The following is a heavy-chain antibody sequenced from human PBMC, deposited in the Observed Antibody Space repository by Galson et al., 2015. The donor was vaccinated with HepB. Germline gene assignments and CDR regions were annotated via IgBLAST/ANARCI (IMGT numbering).Heavy chain of an antibody. Sequence: SLRLSCAASGFAFHSHAMSWVRQAPGKGLQWVSYISTNGATIHYADSVKGRFTIARDNAKNTMWLQMNSLSAEDTAVYYCATTKFGSGAYWTFDIWGQGTLVTVSS. D-gene: IGHD4/OR15-4a*01. CDR2: ISTNGATI. CDR3: ATTKFGSGAYWTFDI. CDR1: GFAFHSHA. J-gene: IGHJ3*02. V-gene: IGHV3-48*03.